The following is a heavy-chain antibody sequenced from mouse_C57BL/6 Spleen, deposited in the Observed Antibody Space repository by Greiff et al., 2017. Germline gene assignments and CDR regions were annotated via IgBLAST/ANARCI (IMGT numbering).Heavy chain of an antibody. V-gene: IGHV1-15*01. CDR1: GYTFTDYE. CDR3: SRYEYDDGYYAVDY. CDR2: IDPETGGT. J-gene: IGHJ4*01. Sequence: QVQLQQSGAELVRPGASVTLSCKASGYTFTDYEMPWVKQTPVHGLEWIGAIDPETGGTAYNQKFKGKAILTADKSSSTAYMELRSLTSEDSAVYYCSRYEYDDGYYAVDYWGQGTSVTVSA. D-gene: IGHD2-4*01.